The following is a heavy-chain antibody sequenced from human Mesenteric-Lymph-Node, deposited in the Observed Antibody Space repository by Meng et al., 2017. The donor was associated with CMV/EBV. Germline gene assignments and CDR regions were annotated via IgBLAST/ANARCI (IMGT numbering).Heavy chain of an antibody. CDR1: GYTFTTYG. Sequence: ASVKVSCKASGYTFTTYGISWVRQAPGQGLEWMGWISPYNGKTKHAQNVQGRVTMTTDTSTSTAYMELRSLRSDDTAVYYCARDLGGYCSGGSCYSWFDPWGQGTLVTVSS. V-gene: IGHV1-18*01. J-gene: IGHJ5*02. D-gene: IGHD2-15*01. CDR2: ISPYNGKT. CDR3: ARDLGGYCSGGSCYSWFDP.